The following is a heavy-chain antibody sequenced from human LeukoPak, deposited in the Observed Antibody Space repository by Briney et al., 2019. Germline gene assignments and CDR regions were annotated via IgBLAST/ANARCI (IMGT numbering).Heavy chain of an antibody. V-gene: IGHV4-61*02. CDR3: ARDSGDYPYFMDV. CDR2: ISTSGST. Sequence: SQTLSLTCTVSGGSISSGCYYWSWIPQPAGKGLGWFGRISTSGSTNYNPSLKSRLTISVDTSKNQLSLKLTSVTAADTAVYYCARDSGDYPYFMDVWGTGTTVTVSS. J-gene: IGHJ6*03. D-gene: IGHD4-17*01. CDR1: GGSISSGCYY.